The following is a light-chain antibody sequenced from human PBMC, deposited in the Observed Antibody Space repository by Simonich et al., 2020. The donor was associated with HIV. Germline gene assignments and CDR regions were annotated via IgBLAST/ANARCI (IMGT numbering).Light chain of an antibody. V-gene: IGKV1-5*03. J-gene: IGKJ2*01. CDR1: QGISNY. CDR3: QQYNSYST. CDR2: KAS. Sequence: DIQLTQSPSFLSASVRDRVTITCRASQGISNYLAWYQQRPGKAPKLLIYKASSLESGVPSRFSGSGSGTEFTLTISSLQPDDFATYYCQQYNSYSTFGQGTKLEIK.